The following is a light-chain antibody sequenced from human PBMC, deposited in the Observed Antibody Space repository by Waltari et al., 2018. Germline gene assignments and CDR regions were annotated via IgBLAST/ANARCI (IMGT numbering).Light chain of an antibody. J-gene: IGLJ2*01. CDR2: SNK. CDR1: SSNIGSYN. CDR3: AAWDDSLIGRV. Sequence: QSVLTQPPSASGTPGQRVTISCSGSSSNIGSYNVNWYQQLPGTAPKLLIYSNKQRPSGVPALSSGSKSGTPASLVISGLQSEDEADYYCAAWDDSLIGRVFGGGTKLTVL. V-gene: IGLV1-44*01.